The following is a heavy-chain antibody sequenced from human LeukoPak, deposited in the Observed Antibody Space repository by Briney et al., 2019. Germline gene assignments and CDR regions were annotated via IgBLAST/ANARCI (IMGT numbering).Heavy chain of an antibody. V-gene: IGHV4-59*08. CDR2: IYYSGST. CDR1: GGSISSYY. Sequence: SETLSLTCTVSGGSISSYYWSWVRQPPGKGLEWIGYIYYSGSTNYNPSLKSRLTISIDASKNQFSLKLSSVTATDTAAYYCASLTTVTQGYFDSWGQGTLVTVSS. D-gene: IGHD4-17*01. CDR3: ASLTTVTQGYFDS. J-gene: IGHJ4*02.